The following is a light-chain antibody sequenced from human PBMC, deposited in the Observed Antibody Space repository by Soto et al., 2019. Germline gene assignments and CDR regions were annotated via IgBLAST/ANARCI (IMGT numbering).Light chain of an antibody. CDR2: EVS. CDR1: SSDVGAYNF. Sequence: LTQPASVSGSPGQSIAISCTGTSSDVGAYNFVSWYQQHPGKAPKLMIYEVSNRPSGVSSRFSGSKSGNTASLTISGLQPEDEADYYCSSFRSGSTLFGTGTKVTVL. V-gene: IGLV2-14*01. CDR3: SSFRSGSTL. J-gene: IGLJ1*01.